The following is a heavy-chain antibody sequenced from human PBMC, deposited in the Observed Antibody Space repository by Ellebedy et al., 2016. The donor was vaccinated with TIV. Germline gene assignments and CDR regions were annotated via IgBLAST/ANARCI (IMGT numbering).Heavy chain of an antibody. D-gene: IGHD3-22*01. CDR2: ISHTGDST. V-gene: IGHV3-23*01. CDR1: GFTFTNYA. J-gene: IGHJ2*01. CDR3: AKGSSYYYYSYFDL. Sequence: GESLKISCAASGFTFTNYAMSWVRQAPGKGLEWVSGISHTGDSTYYADSVKGRFTISRDNSKSTVYLQMNSLRAEDAAVYHCAKGSSYYYYSYFDLWGRGTLVTVSS.